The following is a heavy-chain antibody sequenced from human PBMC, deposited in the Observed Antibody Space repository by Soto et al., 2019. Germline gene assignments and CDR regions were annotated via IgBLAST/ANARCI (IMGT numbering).Heavy chain of an antibody. J-gene: IGHJ6*02. Sequence: GGSLSLSCAASGFTFSSYGMHWVRQAPGKGLEWVAVIWYDGSNKYYADSVKGRFTISRDNSKNTLYLQMNSLRAGDTAVYYCARDQVRGVIILYYYYGMDVWGQGTTVTVSS. V-gene: IGHV3-33*01. CDR1: GFTFSSYG. CDR2: IWYDGSNK. CDR3: ARDQVRGVIILYYYYGMDV. D-gene: IGHD3-10*01.